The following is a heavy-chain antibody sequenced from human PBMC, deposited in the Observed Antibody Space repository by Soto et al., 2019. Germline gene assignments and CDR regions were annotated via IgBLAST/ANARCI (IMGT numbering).Heavy chain of an antibody. CDR1: GYTFTSYY. V-gene: IGHV1-46*01. D-gene: IGHD3-22*01. CDR2: ISANNGST. Sequence: ASVKVSCKASGYTFTSYYMHWVRQAPGQGLEWMGIISANNGSTNYAQKFQGRVTMTTDTSTSTAYMELRSLRSDDTAVYYCARDIYDSSGYYYVSVCYYYGMDVWGQGTTVTVSS. J-gene: IGHJ6*02. CDR3: ARDIYDSSGYYYVSVCYYYGMDV.